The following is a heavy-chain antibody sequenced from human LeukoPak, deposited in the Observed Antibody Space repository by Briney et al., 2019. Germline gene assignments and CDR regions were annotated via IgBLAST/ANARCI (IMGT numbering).Heavy chain of an antibody. V-gene: IGHV4-34*01. D-gene: IGHD3-16*02. CDR2: INHSGST. CDR3: ARSYYDYVWGSYRHFYFDY. CDR1: GGSFSGYY. Sequence: PSETLSLTCAVSGGSFSGYYWSWIRQPPGKGLEWIGEINHSGSTNYNPSLKSRVTISVDTSKNQFSLKLSSVTAADTAVYYCARSYYDYVWGSYRHFYFDYWGQGTLVTVSS. J-gene: IGHJ4*02.